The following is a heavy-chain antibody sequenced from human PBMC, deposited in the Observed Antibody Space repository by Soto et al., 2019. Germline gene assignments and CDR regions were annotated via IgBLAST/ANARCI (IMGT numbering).Heavy chain of an antibody. Sequence: SLRLSCAASGFTFSSYSMNWVRQAPGKGLEWVSSISSSSSYIYYADSVKGRFTISRDNAKNSLYLQMNSLRAEDTAVYYCARPVYGSGSYYWYFDYWGQGTLVTVSS. CDR1: GFTFSSYS. V-gene: IGHV3-21*01. CDR3: ARPVYGSGSYYWYFDY. D-gene: IGHD3-10*01. CDR2: ISSSSSYI. J-gene: IGHJ4*02.